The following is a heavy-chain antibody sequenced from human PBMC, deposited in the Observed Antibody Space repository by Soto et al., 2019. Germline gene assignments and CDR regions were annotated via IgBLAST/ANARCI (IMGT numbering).Heavy chain of an antibody. CDR2: IYTSGST. CDR1: GGSISSYY. Sequence: SETLSLTCTVSGGSISSYYWTWIRQPSGKGLEWIGRIYTSGSTNYNPSLKSRVTMSVDTSKNQFSLKLGSVTAADTAVYYCARDLKFGQADYWGQGSQVTVSS. CDR3: ARDLKFGQADY. J-gene: IGHJ4*02. D-gene: IGHD3-10*01. V-gene: IGHV4-4*07.